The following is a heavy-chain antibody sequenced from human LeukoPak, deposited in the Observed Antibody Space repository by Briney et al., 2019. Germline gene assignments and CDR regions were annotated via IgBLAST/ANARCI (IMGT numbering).Heavy chain of an antibody. J-gene: IGHJ4*02. D-gene: IGHD6-19*01. CDR1: GYTFSSYW. Sequence: GESLKISCKGSGYTFSSYWIGWVRQMPGKGLEWMGIIYPDDSDTRYSPSFQGQVTISADKSISTAYLQWSSLKASDTAMYYCVRHRAVAGDFDYWGQGTLVTVSS. V-gene: IGHV5-51*01. CDR3: VRHRAVAGDFDY. CDR2: IYPDDSDT.